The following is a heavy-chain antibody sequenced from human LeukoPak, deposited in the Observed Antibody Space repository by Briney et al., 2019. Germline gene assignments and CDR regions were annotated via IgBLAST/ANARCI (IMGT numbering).Heavy chain of an antibody. CDR1: GFTFSSYW. CDR3: ARDRSSSSWYVHYYYGMDV. Sequence: GGSLRLSCAASGFTFSSYWMSWVRQAPGKGLEWVASIKQDGSEKYYVDSVKGRFTISRDNAKNSLYLQMNSLRAEDTAVYYCARDRSSSSWYVHYYYGMDVWGQGTTVTVSS. CDR2: IKQDGSEK. J-gene: IGHJ6*02. D-gene: IGHD6-13*01. V-gene: IGHV3-7*01.